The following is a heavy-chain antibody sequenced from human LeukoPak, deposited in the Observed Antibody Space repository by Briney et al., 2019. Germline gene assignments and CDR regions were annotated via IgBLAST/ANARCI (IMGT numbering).Heavy chain of an antibody. CDR2: INSDGSST. CDR1: GFTFSSYW. CDR3: ARAAQYYYDSSGYYPFDY. Sequence: GGSLRLSFAASGFTFSSYWMHWVRQAPGKGLVWVSRINSDGSSTSYADSVKGRFTISRDNAKNTLYLQMNSLRAEDTAVYYCARAAQYYYDSSGYYPFDYWGQGTLVTVSS. V-gene: IGHV3-74*01. J-gene: IGHJ4*02. D-gene: IGHD3-22*01.